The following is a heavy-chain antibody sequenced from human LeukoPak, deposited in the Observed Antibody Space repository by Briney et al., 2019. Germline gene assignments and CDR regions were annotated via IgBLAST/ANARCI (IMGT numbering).Heavy chain of an antibody. CDR1: GFTFSNAW. CDR2: IKSKADGGAT. CDR3: STGYGTNDF. D-gene: IGHD1-1*01. J-gene: IGHJ4*02. Sequence: GSLRLSCAISGFTFSNAWMSWVRQAPGKGLEWLGRIKSKADGGATDYAAPVKVRFTISRDDSRNMVYLEMNSLKTEDTAVYYCSTGYGTNDFWGQGTLVTVSS. V-gene: IGHV3-15*01.